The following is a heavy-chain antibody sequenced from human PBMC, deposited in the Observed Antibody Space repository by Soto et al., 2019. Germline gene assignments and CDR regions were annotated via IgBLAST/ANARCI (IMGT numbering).Heavy chain of an antibody. CDR2: IIPIFGTA. Sequence: GLEWMGGIIPIFGTANYAQKFQGRVTITADESTSTAYMELSSLRSEDTAVYYCATNYYDSSGSLLLDYWGQGTLVTVSS. V-gene: IGHV1-69*01. CDR3: ATNYYDSSGSLLLDY. J-gene: IGHJ4*02. D-gene: IGHD3-22*01.